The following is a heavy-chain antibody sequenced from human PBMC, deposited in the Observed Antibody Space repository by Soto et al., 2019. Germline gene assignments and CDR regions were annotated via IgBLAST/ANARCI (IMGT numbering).Heavy chain of an antibody. V-gene: IGHV3-23*01. Sequence: GSLRLSCAASGFTFSSYAMSWVRQAPGKGLEWVSAISGSGGSTYYADSVKGRFTISRDNSKNTLYLQMNSLRAEDTAVYYCAKVTRSYDSSGYYPLTYYYGMDVWGQGTTVTVSS. CDR2: ISGSGGST. CDR3: AKVTRSYDSSGYYPLTYYYGMDV. CDR1: GFTFSSYA. J-gene: IGHJ6*02. D-gene: IGHD3-22*01.